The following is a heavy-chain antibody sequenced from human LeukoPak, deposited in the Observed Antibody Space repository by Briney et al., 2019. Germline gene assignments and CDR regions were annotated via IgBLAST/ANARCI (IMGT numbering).Heavy chain of an antibody. CDR2: VNHSGGT. CDR1: GGSFSANY. CDR3: ARQGQQLDTSAFDI. Sequence: SETLSLTCAVYGGSFSANYWSWIRQPPGKGLEWIGEVNHSGGTNYNTSLKSRVTISVDTSKNQFSLKLSSVTAADTAVYYCARQGQQLDTSAFDIWGQGTMVTVSS. V-gene: IGHV4-34*01. D-gene: IGHD6-13*01. J-gene: IGHJ3*02.